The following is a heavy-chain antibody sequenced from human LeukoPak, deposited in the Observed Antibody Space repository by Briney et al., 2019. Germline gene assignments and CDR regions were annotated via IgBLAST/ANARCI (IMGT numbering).Heavy chain of an antibody. Sequence: SETLSLTCTVSGGSISSYYWSWIRQPPGKGLEWIGYIYYSGSTNYNPSLKSRVTISVDTSKNQFSLKLSSVTAADTAVYYCARVFGSGWYSYYYMDVWGKGTTVTVSS. V-gene: IGHV4-59*08. CDR3: ARVFGSGWYSYYYMDV. CDR2: IYYSGST. CDR1: GGSISSYY. D-gene: IGHD6-19*01. J-gene: IGHJ6*03.